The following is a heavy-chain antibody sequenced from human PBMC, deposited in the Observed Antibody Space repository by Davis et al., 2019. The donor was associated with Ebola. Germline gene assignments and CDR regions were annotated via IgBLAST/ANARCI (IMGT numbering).Heavy chain of an antibody. D-gene: IGHD3-9*01. CDR2: ISDSDTGHN. J-gene: IGHJ4*02. CDR1: GFTFRSYT. V-gene: IGHV3-23*01. CDR3: TIRLVNHFDH. Sequence: PAGSLTLSCAASGFTFRSYTLNWVRQAPGKGLEWVSTISDSDTGHNHYADSVRGRFTISRHDSKNMVFLQMNSLRAEDTAVYYCTIRLVNHFDHWGQGTLVTVAS.